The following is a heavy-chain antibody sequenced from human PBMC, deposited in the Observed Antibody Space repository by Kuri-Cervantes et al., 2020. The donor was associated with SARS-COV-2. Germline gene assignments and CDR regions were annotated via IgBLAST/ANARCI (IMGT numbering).Heavy chain of an antibody. D-gene: IGHD3-3*01. V-gene: IGHV3-74*01. CDR2: INPDGSYT. CDR3: AGGGEGVSPNYDPYGMDV. J-gene: IGHJ6*02. CDR1: GFTFSSYG. Sequence: GGSLRLSCAASGFTFSSYGMHWVRQAPGKGLVWVSRINPDGSYTNNEDSVKGRFTLSRENAKNMPFLQMNSLGAEDTAVYYCAGGGEGVSPNYDPYGMDVWGQGTTVTVSS.